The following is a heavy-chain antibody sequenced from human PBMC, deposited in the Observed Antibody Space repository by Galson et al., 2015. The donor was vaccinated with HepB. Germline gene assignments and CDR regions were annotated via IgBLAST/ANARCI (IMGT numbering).Heavy chain of an antibody. CDR2: ISAYNGNT. CDR1: GYTFTSYG. D-gene: IGHD6-13*01. CDR3: ARGPFRVEQRLVIYYFDY. Sequence: SVKVSCKASGYTFTSYGISWVRQAPGQGLEWMGWISAYNGNTNYAQKLQGRVTMTTDTSTSTAYMELRSLRSDDTAVYYCARGPFRVEQRLVIYYFDYWGQGTLVTVSS. J-gene: IGHJ4*02. V-gene: IGHV1-18*01.